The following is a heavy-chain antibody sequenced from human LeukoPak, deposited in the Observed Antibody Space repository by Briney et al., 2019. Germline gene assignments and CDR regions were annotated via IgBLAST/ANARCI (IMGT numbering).Heavy chain of an antibody. V-gene: IGHV3-21*01. D-gene: IGHD3-22*01. CDR2: ISGGSSFT. CDR1: GFSFSSFS. J-gene: IGHJ3*02. CDR3: ARDPPYYYDSSGPPTDAFDI. Sequence: GGSLRLSCAASGFSFSSFSMNWVRQAPGKGLEWVSYISGGSSFTYYADSVKGRFTISRDNSKNTLYLQMNSLRAEDTAVYYCARDPPYYYDSSGPPTDAFDIWGQGTMVTVSS.